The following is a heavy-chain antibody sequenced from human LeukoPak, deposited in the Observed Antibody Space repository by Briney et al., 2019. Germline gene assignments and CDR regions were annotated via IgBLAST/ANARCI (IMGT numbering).Heavy chain of an antibody. V-gene: IGHV3-48*01. D-gene: IGHD3-22*01. CDR1: GFTFSSYS. CDR3: ARDSSGYHDNWFDP. CDR2: ISSSSSTI. Sequence: GGSLRLSCAASGFTFSSYSMNWVRQAPGKGPEWVSYISSSSSTIYYADSVKGRFTISRDNAKNSLYLQMNSLRAEDTAVYYCARDSSGYHDNWFDPWGQGTLVTVSS. J-gene: IGHJ5*02.